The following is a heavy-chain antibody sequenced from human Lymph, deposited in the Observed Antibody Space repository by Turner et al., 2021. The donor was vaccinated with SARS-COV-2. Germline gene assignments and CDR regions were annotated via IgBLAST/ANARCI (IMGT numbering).Heavy chain of an antibody. V-gene: IGHV1-8*02. D-gene: IGHD1-26*01. CDR2: MNPNSGNT. J-gene: IGHJ6*02. Sequence: QVPLVQSGAEVKKPGASVKVSFKAPGYTFTSYDINWVRQATGQGLEWMGWMNPNSGNTGYAQKFQGRVTMTRNTSISTAYMELSSLRSEDTAVYYCARGRYSGGGMDVWGQGTTVTVSS. CDR3: ARGRYSGGGMDV. CDR1: GYTFTSYD.